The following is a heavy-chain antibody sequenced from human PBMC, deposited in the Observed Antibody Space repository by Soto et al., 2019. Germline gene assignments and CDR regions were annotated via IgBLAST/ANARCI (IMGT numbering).Heavy chain of an antibody. J-gene: IGHJ6*02. Sequence: QVHLVQSGAEVKKPGASVKVSCKASGYTFENYYIHWVRQAPGQGLEWLGILDPTGGRTTYAQKFQARVTMTRDTSTSTVYMELTSLRSNDTALYYCARELQFPHQETGMDVWGQGTTVTVSS. CDR3: ARELQFPHQETGMDV. CDR2: LDPTGGRT. D-gene: IGHD2-15*01. CDR1: GYTFENYY. V-gene: IGHV1-46*02.